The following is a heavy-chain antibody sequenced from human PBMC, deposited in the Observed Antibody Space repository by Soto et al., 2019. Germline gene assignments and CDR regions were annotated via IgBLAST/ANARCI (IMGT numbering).Heavy chain of an antibody. CDR1: GCSVTSNY. J-gene: IGHJ4*02. CDR2: IYAGGNT. Sequence: RGSLRRSCAASGCSVTSNYMTWVRQAPGKGLECVSVIYAGGNTYYPDSVKGRFTISSDNSKTTLFLQMNNLRAEDTAVYYCARVTTFYDILTSSYALNYFDYWGQGTRVTVSS. V-gene: IGHV3-53*01. D-gene: IGHD3-9*01. CDR3: ARVTTFYDILTSSYALNYFDY.